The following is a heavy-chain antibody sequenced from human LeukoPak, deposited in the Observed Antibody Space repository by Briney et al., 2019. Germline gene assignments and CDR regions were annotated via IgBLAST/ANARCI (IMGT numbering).Heavy chain of an antibody. J-gene: IGHJ5*02. Sequence: SQTLSLTCTVSGGSISSGGLYWSWIRQHPGRGLEWIGYIRDSGTTYYNPSLKSRVTISLGTSKNQFSLNLSSVTAADTAVYYCARGIGSQLRSGWFDPWGQGTLVTVSS. CDR2: IRDSGTT. V-gene: IGHV4-31*03. D-gene: IGHD3-3*01. CDR1: GGSISSGGLY. CDR3: ARGIGSQLRSGWFDP.